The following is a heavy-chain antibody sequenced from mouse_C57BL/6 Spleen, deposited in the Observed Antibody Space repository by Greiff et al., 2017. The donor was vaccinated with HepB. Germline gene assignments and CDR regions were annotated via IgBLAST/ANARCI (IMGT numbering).Heavy chain of an antibody. CDR3: ARHNYGSSAWFAY. CDR1: GFTFSDYG. Sequence: EVKVVESGGGLVKPGGSLKLSCAASGFTFSDYGMHWVRQAPEKGLEWVAYISSGSSTIYYADTVKGRFTISRDNAKNTLFLQMTSLRSEDTAMYYCARHNYGSSAWFAYWGQGTLVTVSA. J-gene: IGHJ3*01. D-gene: IGHD1-1*01. CDR2: ISSGSSTI. V-gene: IGHV5-17*01.